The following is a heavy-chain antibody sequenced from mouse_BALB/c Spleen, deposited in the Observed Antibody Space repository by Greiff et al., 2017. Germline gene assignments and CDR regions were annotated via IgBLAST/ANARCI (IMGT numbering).Heavy chain of an antibody. V-gene: IGHV1-7*01. CDR2: INPSTGYT. CDR1: GYTFTSYW. D-gene: IGHD2-1*01. CDR3: ARRSLYGNFFDY. J-gene: IGHJ2*01. Sequence: QVQLQQSGAELAKPGASVKMSCKASGYTFTSYWMHWVKQRPGQGLEWIGYINPSTGYTEYNQKFKDKATLTADKSSSTAYMQLSSLTSEDSAVYYCARRSLYGNFFDYWGQGTTLTVSS.